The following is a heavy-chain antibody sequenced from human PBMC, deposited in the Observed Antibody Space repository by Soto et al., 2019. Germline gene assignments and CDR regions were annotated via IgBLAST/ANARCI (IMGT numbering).Heavy chain of an antibody. CDR1: GGSIRSDDYY. Sequence: PSETLSLTCTVSGGSIRSDDYYWSWIRQAPGRGLEWIGYIHSSGSIYYNPSLKSRATMSIDTAGNQFSLKVSSVTVADTAVHYCARDLDGLHDDTSGPFPRPGWGQGTLVTVSS. CDR3: ARDLDGLHDDTSGPFPRPG. CDR2: IHSSGSI. J-gene: IGHJ1*01. D-gene: IGHD3-22*01. V-gene: IGHV4-30-4*01.